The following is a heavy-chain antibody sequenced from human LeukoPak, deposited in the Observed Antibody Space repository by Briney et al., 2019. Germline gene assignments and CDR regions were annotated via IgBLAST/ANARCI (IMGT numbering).Heavy chain of an antibody. V-gene: IGHV3-74*01. D-gene: IGHD1-26*01. Sequence: GGSLRLSCAASGFIFSTYWMHWVRQAPGKGLVWVSRINTDGSNTFYADSVKGQFTISRDNARNMVYLQMNSLRAEDTALYYCARDLVGATGDFWGQGTLVTVSS. CDR3: ARDLVGATGDF. CDR1: GFIFSTYW. J-gene: IGHJ4*02. CDR2: INTDGSNT.